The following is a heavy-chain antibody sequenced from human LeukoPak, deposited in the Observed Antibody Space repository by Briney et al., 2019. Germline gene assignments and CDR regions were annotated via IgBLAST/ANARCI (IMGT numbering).Heavy chain of an antibody. J-gene: IGHJ4*02. CDR2: ITSSSTYT. CDR3: VTRGIDYYGSGVDY. D-gene: IGHD3-10*01. Sequence: GGSLRLSCAASGFSFSSYNMNWVRQTPGKGLEWVSSITSSSTYTFYADSVKGRFTISRDNARNSLYLQMNSLRAEDTAVYYCVTRGIDYYGSGVDYWGQGTLVTVSS. CDR1: GFSFSSYN. V-gene: IGHV3-21*04.